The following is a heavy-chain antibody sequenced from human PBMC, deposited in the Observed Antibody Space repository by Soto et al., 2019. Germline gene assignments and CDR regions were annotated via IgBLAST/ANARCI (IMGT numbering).Heavy chain of an antibody. CDR1: GFTFSSYA. Sequence: EVQLLESGGGLVQPGGSLRLSCAASGFTFSSYAMSWVRQAPGKGLEWVSGISVSGDSTYYAGSVKGRFTISRDNSKSTLYLQMNSLRAEDTAVYYCAKIFRYGDPEYWGQGAPVTVSS. CDR2: ISVSGDST. D-gene: IGHD2-21*02. V-gene: IGHV3-23*01. CDR3: AKIFRYGDPEY. J-gene: IGHJ4*02.